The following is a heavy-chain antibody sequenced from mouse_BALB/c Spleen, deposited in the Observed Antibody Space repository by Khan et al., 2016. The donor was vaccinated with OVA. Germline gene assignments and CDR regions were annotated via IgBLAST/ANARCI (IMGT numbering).Heavy chain of an antibody. J-gene: IGHJ3*01. CDR3: ARRGNDYGRGAWFVY. Sequence: QVQLQQPGPGLLQPSQSLSITCTVSGFSLNTYSIHWVRQSPGKGLEWLGVIWSAGSTDYNAAFMSRLSINKDNSKSQVFFNMNSLQSNDAAIYYWARRGNDYGRGAWFVYGGQGTLVTVSA. D-gene: IGHD2-4*01. V-gene: IGHV2-2*02. CDR2: IWSAGST. CDR1: GFSLNTYS.